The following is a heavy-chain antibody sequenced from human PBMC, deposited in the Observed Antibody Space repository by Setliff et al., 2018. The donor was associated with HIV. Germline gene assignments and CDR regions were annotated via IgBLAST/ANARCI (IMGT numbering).Heavy chain of an antibody. J-gene: IGHJ5*02. CDR2: IYYSGST. D-gene: IGHD3-16*01. Sequence: SETLSLTCTVSGGSISSYYWSWIRQPPGKGLEWIGHIYYSGSTNYNPSLKSTNYNPSLKSRVTVSLDTSQNQFSLKLSSVNAADTGVYYCARRTFGSGRFDPWGQGTLVTVSS. V-gene: IGHV4-59*08. CDR3: ARRTFGSGRFDP. CDR1: GGSISSYY.